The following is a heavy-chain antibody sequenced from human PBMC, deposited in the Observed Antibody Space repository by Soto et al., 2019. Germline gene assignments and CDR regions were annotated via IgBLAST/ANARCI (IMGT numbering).Heavy chain of an antibody. CDR2: ISGSGGST. V-gene: IGHV3-23*01. D-gene: IGHD6-13*01. CDR1: VFTFSSHA. CDR3: ANFLKRAAARLRVSQTWSAP. Sequence: GGSLRLSCAASVFTFSSHAMSWVRQAQGKGLEWVSAISGSGGSTYYADSVKGRFTIARDNSKNTLYLQMNSLRAEDTAVYYWANFLKRAAARLRVSQTWSAPWGQGTLDPVSP. J-gene: IGHJ5*02.